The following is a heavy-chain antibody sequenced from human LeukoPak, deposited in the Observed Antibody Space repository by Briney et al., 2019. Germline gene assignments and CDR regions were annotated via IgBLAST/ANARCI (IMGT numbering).Heavy chain of an antibody. V-gene: IGHV3-23*01. CDR3: AKWKYSNSGIDDY. J-gene: IGHJ4*02. CDR1: GFTFSYAW. CDR2: ISGSGDST. Sequence: GGSLRLSCAASGFTFSYAWMSWVRQVPGKGLEWVSVISGSGDSTYYADSVKGRFTISRDNSKDMLYLQMNSLRAEDTAVYYCAKWKYSNSGIDDYWGQGTLVTVSS. D-gene: IGHD6-6*01.